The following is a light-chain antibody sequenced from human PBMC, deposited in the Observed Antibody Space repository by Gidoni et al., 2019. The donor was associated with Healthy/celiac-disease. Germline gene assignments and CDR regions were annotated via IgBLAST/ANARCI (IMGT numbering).Light chain of an antibody. Sequence: DIQMTQSQSSLSASVGDRVTITCRASQSISSYLNWYQQKPGKAPKLLIYAASSLQSGVPSRFSGSGSGTDFTLTISSLQPEDFATYYCQQSYSTPPFGQGTKLEIK. CDR2: AAS. CDR3: QQSYSTPP. V-gene: IGKV1-39*01. J-gene: IGKJ2*01. CDR1: QSISSY.